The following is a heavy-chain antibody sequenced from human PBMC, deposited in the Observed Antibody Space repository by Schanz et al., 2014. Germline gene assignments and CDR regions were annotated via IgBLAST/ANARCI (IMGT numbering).Heavy chain of an antibody. Sequence: EGQLVESGGGLVQPGGSLRLSCVVSGFNFRNYWMSWVRQAPGKGLEWVARIKQEGDEKNYVDSVKGRFTISRDNSQNTLYLQMNTLKTEDTAVYYCAKELNRRGGQTNFYYYYGMDVWGQGTTVTVSS. CDR3: AKELNRRGGQTNFYYYYGMDV. CDR2: IKQEGDEK. D-gene: IGHD5-12*01. V-gene: IGHV3-7*01. CDR1: GFNFRNYW. J-gene: IGHJ6*02.